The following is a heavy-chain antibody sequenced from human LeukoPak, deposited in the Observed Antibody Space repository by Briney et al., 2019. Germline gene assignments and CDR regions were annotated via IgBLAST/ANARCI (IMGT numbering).Heavy chain of an antibody. Sequence: ASVKVSCKASGSTFTGYYIHWVRQAPGQGLEWMGWINPNSGATNYAQKFQGRVTMTRDTSITTAYMQLSRLRSDDTAVYYCAREESSGYNWFDPWGQGTLVTVSS. J-gene: IGHJ5*02. D-gene: IGHD3-22*01. V-gene: IGHV1-2*02. CDR1: GSTFTGYY. CDR2: INPNSGAT. CDR3: AREESSGYNWFDP.